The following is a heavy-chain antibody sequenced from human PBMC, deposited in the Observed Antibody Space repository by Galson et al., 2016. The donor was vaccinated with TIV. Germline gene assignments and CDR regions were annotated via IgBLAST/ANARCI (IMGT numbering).Heavy chain of an antibody. V-gene: IGHV5-51*01. CDR2: IYPGDSDT. Sequence: SGAEVKKPGGSLKISCKGSGYSFTGSWIDWVRQVPGKGLEWMGVIYPGDSDTKYSPAFHGHVTISVDTSISTAFLEWSSLKASDTAIYYCARRGREETNEGGLDVWGQGTTVTVSS. CDR1: GYSFTGSW. J-gene: IGHJ6*02. D-gene: IGHD1-1*01. CDR3: ARRGREETNEGGLDV.